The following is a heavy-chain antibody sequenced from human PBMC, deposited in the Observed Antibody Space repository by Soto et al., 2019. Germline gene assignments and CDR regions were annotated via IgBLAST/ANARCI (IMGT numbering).Heavy chain of an antibody. CDR3: AREHSRRWQGGAFDI. D-gene: IGHD6-13*01. CDR2: IWYDGSNK. Sequence: GGPLSPSCAASGLTFRTNGWPCARQPQGKGLEWVAVIWYDGSNKYYADSVKGRFTISRDNSKNTLYLQMNSLRAEDTAVYYCAREHSRRWQGGAFDIWGKGTMVTV. V-gene: IGHV3-33*01. J-gene: IGHJ3*02. CDR1: GLTFRTNG.